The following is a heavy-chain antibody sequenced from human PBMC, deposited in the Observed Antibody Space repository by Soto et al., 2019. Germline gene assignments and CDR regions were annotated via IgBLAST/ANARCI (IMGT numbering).Heavy chain of an antibody. J-gene: IGHJ1*01. CDR3: ARGVKIAAALPQYFQH. Sequence: PSETLSLTCTVSGGSISSYYWSWIRQPPGKGLEWIGYIYFRGTTNYNPSLKSRVTMSADTSKNQFSLKLNSVTAADTAVYYCARGVKIAAALPQYFQHWGQGTLVTVSS. V-gene: IGHV4-59*01. CDR1: GGSISSYY. CDR2: IYFRGTT. D-gene: IGHD6-13*01.